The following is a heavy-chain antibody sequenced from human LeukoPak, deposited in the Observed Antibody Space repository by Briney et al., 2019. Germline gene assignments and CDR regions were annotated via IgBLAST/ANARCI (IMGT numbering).Heavy chain of an antibody. V-gene: IGHV2-5*01. CDR1: GFSLSTSGVG. J-gene: IGHJ4*02. CDR3: AHSQDSGSYYGPYFDY. CDR2: IYWNDDK. D-gene: IGHD1-26*01. Sequence: ESGPTLVKPTQTLTLTCTFSGFSLSTSGVGVGWIRQPPGKALEWLALIYWNDDKRYSPSLKSRLTITKDTSKNQVVLTMTNMDPVDTATYYSAHSQDSGSYYGPYFDYWGQGTLVTVSS.